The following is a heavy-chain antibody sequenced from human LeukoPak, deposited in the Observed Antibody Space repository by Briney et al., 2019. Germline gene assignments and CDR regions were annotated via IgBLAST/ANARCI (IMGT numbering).Heavy chain of an antibody. J-gene: IGHJ4*02. Sequence: ASVKVSCKVSGYTLTELSMHWVRQAPGKGLEWMGGFDPEDAETIHAQKFQGRVTMTEDTSTDTAYMELSSLRSEDTAVYYCATHKNHYDSSGFGYWGQGTLVTVSS. CDR1: GYTLTELS. D-gene: IGHD3-22*01. V-gene: IGHV1-24*01. CDR3: ATHKNHYDSSGFGY. CDR2: FDPEDAET.